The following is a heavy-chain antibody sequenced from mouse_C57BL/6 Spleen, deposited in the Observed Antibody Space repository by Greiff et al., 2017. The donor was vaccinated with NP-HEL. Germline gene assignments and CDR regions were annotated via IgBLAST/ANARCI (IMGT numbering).Heavy chain of an antibody. CDR1: GFTFSDSG. V-gene: IGHV5-17*01. J-gene: IGHJ4*01. CDR3: ARVYYDGSSYYYAMDY. D-gene: IGHD1-1*01. Sequence: EVQLVESGGGLVKPGGSLKLSCAASGFTFSDSGMHWVRQAPEKGMEWVAYISSGSSTIYYADTVKGRFTISRDNAKNTLFLQMTSLRSEDTAMYYCARVYYDGSSYYYAMDYWGQGTSVTVSS. CDR2: ISSGSSTI.